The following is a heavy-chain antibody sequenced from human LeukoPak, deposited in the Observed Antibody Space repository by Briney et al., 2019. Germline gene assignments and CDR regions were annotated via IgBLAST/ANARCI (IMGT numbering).Heavy chain of an antibody. J-gene: IGHJ4*02. V-gene: IGHV1-69*13. D-gene: IGHD2-21*02. Sequence: GASVKVSCKASGYTFTSYGISWVRQAPGQGLEWMGGIIPIFGTPHYAQKFQDRVTITADASTSTAYMELSSLRSEDTAVYYCARAYMTATRHFDSWGQGTLVTVSS. CDR2: IIPIFGTP. CDR3: ARAYMTATRHFDS. CDR1: GYTFTSYG.